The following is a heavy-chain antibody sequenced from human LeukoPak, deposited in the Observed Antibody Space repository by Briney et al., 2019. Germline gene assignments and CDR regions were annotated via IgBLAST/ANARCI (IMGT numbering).Heavy chain of an antibody. D-gene: IGHD5-12*01. CDR2: IKSKTDGGTT. CDR3: ARSYGWLPGGM. V-gene: IGHV3-15*01. CDR1: GFTFSNAW. J-gene: IGHJ4*02. Sequence: PGGSLRLSCEASGFTFSNAWMSWVRQAPGKGLEWVGRIKSKTDGGTTDYAAPVKGRFTISRDDSKNTLYLQMNSLKTEDTAVYYCARSYGWLPGGMWGQGTLVTVSS.